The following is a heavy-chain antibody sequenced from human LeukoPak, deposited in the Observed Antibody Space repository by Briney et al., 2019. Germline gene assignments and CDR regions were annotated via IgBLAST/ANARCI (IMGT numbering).Heavy chain of an antibody. J-gene: IGHJ4*02. D-gene: IGHD6-13*01. V-gene: IGHV6-1*01. CDR1: GDSVSSNSAA. CDR2: TYHRSKWSS. CDR3: ARGRSWPLDY. Sequence: SQTLSLTCAISGDSVSSNSAAWNWLRQSPSRGLEWLGRTYHRSKWSSDYAVSVESRIIINSDTSKNQFSLQVNSVTPEDTAVYYCARGRSWPLDYWGQGTLVTVSS.